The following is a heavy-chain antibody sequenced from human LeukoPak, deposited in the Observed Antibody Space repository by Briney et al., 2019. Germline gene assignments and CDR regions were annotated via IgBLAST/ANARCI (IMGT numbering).Heavy chain of an antibody. CDR2: ILDDGSNE. CDR1: GFTFSYYG. D-gene: IGHD3-10*01. CDR3: AKDLWFGEFLHY. Sequence: QPGRSLRLSCAASGFTFSYYGMHWVRQAPGKGLEWVAAILDDGSNEYYADSVKGRFTISRDNSKNTLYLQMNSLRAEDTAVYYCAKDLWFGEFLHYWGQGTLVTVSS. J-gene: IGHJ4*02. V-gene: IGHV3-30*18.